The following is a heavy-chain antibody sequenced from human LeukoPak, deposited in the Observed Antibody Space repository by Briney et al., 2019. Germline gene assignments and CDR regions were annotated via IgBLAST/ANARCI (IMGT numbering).Heavy chain of an antibody. CDR2: TDSSGGYT. J-gene: IGHJ4*01. V-gene: IGHV3-13*01. CDR3: VRGGEIGLDY. CDR1: GYTFNTYD. Sequence: GGSLRLSCAASGYTFNTYDMHWVRQTTGQDLEWISSTDSSGGYTYYAGSVKGRFTISRENDKNSLYLHMNSLRVGDTAVYSCVRGGEIGLDYWGHGTLVTVSS. D-gene: IGHD3-16*01.